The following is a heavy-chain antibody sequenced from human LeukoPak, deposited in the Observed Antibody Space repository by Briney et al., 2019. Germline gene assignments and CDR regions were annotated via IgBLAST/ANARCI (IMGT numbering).Heavy chain of an antibody. CDR2: INSDGSTT. J-gene: IGHJ6*02. CDR3: AKERGGDCYPPYGMDV. CDR1: VFTFSSYW. Sequence: GGSLRLSCAASVFTFSSYWMHCVRQAPGKGLVWVSRINSDGSTTSYADSVKGRFTISRDNAKNTLYLQMNSLRAEDTAVYYCAKERGGDCYPPYGMDVWGQGTTVTVSS. V-gene: IGHV3-74*01. D-gene: IGHD2-21*02.